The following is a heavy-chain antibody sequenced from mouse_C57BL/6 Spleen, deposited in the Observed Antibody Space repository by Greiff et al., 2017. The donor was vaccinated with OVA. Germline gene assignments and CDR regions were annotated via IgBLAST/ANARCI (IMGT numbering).Heavy chain of an antibody. CDR2: IDPSDSYT. CDR3: AITTVVAGNAMDY. V-gene: IGHV1-69*01. J-gene: IGHJ4*01. Sequence: QVQLQQPGAELVMPGASVKLSCKASGYTFTSYWMHWVKQRPGQGLEWIGEIDPSDSYTNYNQKFKGKSTLTVAKSSSTAYMQLSSLTSEDSAVYYCAITTVVAGNAMDYWGQGTSVTVSS. D-gene: IGHD1-1*01. CDR1: GYTFTSYW.